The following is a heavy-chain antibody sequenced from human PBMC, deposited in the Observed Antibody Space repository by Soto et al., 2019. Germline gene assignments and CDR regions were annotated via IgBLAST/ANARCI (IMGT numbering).Heavy chain of an antibody. CDR1: GGSISSSSYY. CDR3: ANMRVPAAMAWFDP. V-gene: IGHV4-39*01. D-gene: IGHD2-2*01. J-gene: IGHJ5*02. CDR2: IYYSGST. Sequence: QLQLQESGPGLVKPSETLSLTCTVSGGSISSSSYYWGWIRQPPGKGLEWIGSIYYSGSTYYNPSLKSRVTISVDTSKNQSSLKLSSVTAADTAVYYCANMRVPAAMAWFDPWGQGTLVTVSS.